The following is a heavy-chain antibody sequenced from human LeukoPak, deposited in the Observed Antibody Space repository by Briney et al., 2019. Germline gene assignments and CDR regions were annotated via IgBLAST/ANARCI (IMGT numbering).Heavy chain of an antibody. CDR2: INPSGGST. CDR3: ATVRIRLLRGAFDI. D-gene: IGHD5-12*01. J-gene: IGHJ3*02. CDR1: GYTFTSYY. V-gene: IGHV1-46*01. Sequence: ASVKVSCKASGYTFTSYYMHWVRQAPGQGLEWMGIINPSGGSTSYAQKFQGRVTITADTSTDTAYMELSSLRSEDTAVYYCATVRIRLLRGAFDIWGQGTMVTVSS.